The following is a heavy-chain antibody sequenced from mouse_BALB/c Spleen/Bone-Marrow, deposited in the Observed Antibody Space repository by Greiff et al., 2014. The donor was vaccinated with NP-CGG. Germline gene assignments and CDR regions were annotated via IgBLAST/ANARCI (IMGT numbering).Heavy chain of an antibody. V-gene: IGHV14-3*02. CDR2: IDPASGNT. D-gene: IGHD1-1*01. Sequence: QLQQSGAELVKPGASVKLSCTASGFNIKDTYMHWVKQRPEQGLEWIGRIDPASGNTKFDPKFQGKATIASDTSSNTAYLQLSSLTSEDTAVYYCAAYYYVSSYGFAYWGQGTLVTVSA. CDR1: GFNIKDTY. J-gene: IGHJ3*01. CDR3: AAYYYVSSYGFAY.